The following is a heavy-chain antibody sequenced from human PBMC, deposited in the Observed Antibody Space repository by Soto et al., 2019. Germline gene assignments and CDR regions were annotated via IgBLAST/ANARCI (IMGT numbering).Heavy chain of an antibody. D-gene: IGHD3-22*01. Sequence: GGSLRLSCAASGFTFSSYAMSWVRQAPGKGLEWVSAISGSGGSTYYADSVKGRFTISRDSSKNTLYLQMNSLRAEDTAVYYCAKVSGYYDSSGYLFPEDYWGQGTLVTVSS. CDR3: AKVSGYYDSSGYLFPEDY. V-gene: IGHV3-23*01. J-gene: IGHJ4*02. CDR1: GFTFSSYA. CDR2: ISGSGGST.